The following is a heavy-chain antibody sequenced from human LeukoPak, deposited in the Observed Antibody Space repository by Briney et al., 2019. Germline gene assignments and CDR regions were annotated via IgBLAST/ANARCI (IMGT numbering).Heavy chain of an antibody. V-gene: IGHV1-69*04. J-gene: IGHJ4*02. CDR2: IIPILGIA. CDR3: ATSSPRIQLWLLGYFDY. D-gene: IGHD5-18*01. CDR1: GGTFSSYA. Sequence: SVKVSCKASGGTFSSYAISWVRRAPGQGLEWMGRIIPILGIANYAQKFQGRVTITADKSTSTAYTELSSLRSEDTAVYYCATSSPRIQLWLLGYFDYWGQGTLVTVSS.